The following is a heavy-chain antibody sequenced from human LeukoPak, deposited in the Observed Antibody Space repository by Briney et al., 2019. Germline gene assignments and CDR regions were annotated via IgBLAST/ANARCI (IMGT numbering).Heavy chain of an antibody. J-gene: IGHJ2*01. D-gene: IGHD1-1*01. Sequence: GRSLRLSCAASGFTFDDYAMHWVRQAPGKGLEWASGISWNSGSIGYADSVKGRFTISRDNAKNSLYLQMNSLRAEDTALYYCAKGGTIYWYFDLWGRGTLVTVSS. CDR2: ISWNSGSI. V-gene: IGHV3-9*01. CDR1: GFTFDDYA. CDR3: AKGGTIYWYFDL.